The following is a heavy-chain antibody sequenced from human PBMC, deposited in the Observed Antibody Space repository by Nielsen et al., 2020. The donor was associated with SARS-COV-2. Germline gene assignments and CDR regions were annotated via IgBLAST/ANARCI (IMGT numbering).Heavy chain of an antibody. V-gene: IGHV3-21*01. CDR3: ARDVYLTYYDFWSGYYFDY. CDR1: GFTFSSYS. J-gene: IGHJ4*02. D-gene: IGHD3-3*01. CDR2: ISSSSSYI. Sequence: GGSLRLSCAASGFTFSSYSMNWVRQAPGKGLEWVSSISSSSSYIYYADSVKGRFTISRDNAKNSLYLQMNSLRAEDTAVYYCARDVYLTYYDFWSGYYFDYWGQGTLVTVSS.